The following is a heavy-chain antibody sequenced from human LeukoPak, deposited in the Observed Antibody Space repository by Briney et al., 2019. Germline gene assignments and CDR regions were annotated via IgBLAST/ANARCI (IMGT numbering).Heavy chain of an antibody. V-gene: IGHV3-48*03. D-gene: IGHD5-18*01. Sequence: GGSLRLSCAASGFTFSSYEMNWVRQAPGKGLEWVSYISSSGSTIYYADSVKGRFTISRDNAKNSLYLQMNSLRAEDTAVYYCATAMVTSGVYWGRGTLVTVSS. CDR1: GFTFSSYE. CDR2: ISSSGSTI. J-gene: IGHJ4*02. CDR3: ATAMVTSGVY.